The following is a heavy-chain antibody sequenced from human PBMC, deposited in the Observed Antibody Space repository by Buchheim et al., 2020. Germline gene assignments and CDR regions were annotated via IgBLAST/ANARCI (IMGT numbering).Heavy chain of an antibody. CDR1: GFTFSSYG. J-gene: IGHJ4*02. V-gene: IGHV3-30*18. D-gene: IGHD3-10*01. Sequence: QVQLVESGGGVVQPGRSLRLSCAASGFTFSSYGMHWVRQAPGKGLEWVAVISYDGSNKYYADSVKGRFTISRDNSKNTLYLQMNSLRAEDTAVYYCAKDHFTKRNYYGSGSHPDYWGQGTL. CDR3: AKDHFTKRNYYGSGSHPDY. CDR2: ISYDGSNK.